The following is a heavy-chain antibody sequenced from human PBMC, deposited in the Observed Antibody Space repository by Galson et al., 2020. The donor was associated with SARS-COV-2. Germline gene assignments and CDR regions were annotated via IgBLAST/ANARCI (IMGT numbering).Heavy chain of an antibody. CDR1: GYTLTELS. V-gene: IGHV1-24*01. CDR2: FDPEDGET. J-gene: IGHJ6*02. CDR3: ATAPAVLYSSGSWDYYYGMDV. Sequence: ASVKVSCKVSGYTLTELSMHWVRQAPGKGLEWMGGFDPEDGETIYAQKFQGRVTMTEDTSTDTAYMELSSLSSEDTAVYYCATAPAVLYSSGSWDYYYGMDVWGQGTTVTVSS. D-gene: IGHD6-19*01.